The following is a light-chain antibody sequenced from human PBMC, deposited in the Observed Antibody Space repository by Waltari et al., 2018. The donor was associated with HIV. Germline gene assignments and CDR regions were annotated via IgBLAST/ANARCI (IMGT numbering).Light chain of an antibody. V-gene: IGKV1-39*01. Sequence: DFQMTQSPSSLSASVGDSVIITCRTSQNINSYLNLYQQKSGEAPKLLIYGASTLQPGVPSRFNGSGSGTNFTLTISSLHHDDFATYYCQQSYTSLLPFGGGTQVEIK. CDR3: QQSYTSLLP. CDR1: QNINSY. CDR2: GAS. J-gene: IGKJ4*01.